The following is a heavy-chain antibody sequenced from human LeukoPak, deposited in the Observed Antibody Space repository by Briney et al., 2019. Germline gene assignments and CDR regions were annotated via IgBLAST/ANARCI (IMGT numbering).Heavy chain of an antibody. CDR3: AIDSSLMSSWYPAFDY. V-gene: IGHV3-21*01. Sequence: PGGSLRLSCAPPGFTLSSYSMNWGRQAPGKGLEWVSSISSSIIHIHYADTVKGRFTMSRDNAKRSLYLQMISLRDEDKGVYYCAIDSSLMSSWYPAFDYWGQGSLVTVSS. CDR1: GFTLSSYS. J-gene: IGHJ4*02. CDR2: ISSSIIHI. D-gene: IGHD6-13*01.